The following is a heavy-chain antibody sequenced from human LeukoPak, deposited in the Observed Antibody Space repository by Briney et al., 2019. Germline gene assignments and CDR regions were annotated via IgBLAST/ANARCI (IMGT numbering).Heavy chain of an antibody. CDR1: GDSVSSNSAS. CDR3: ARDNDYGGYYFDY. J-gene: IGHJ4*02. V-gene: IGHV6-1*01. CDR2: TYYTSKWFN. D-gene: IGHD4-23*01. Sequence: SQTLSLTCAISGDSVSSNSASWHWIRQSPSRGLQWLGRTYYTSKWFNDYAVSLKSRITINPDTSKNQFSLQLNSVTPEDTAVYFCARDNDYGGYYFDYWGQGTLVTVSS.